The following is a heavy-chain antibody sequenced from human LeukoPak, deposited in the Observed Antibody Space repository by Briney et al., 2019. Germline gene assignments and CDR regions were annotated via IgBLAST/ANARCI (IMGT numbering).Heavy chain of an antibody. CDR2: INHRGST. CDR3: ARGRTSRGKYYYSSGYCCVDY. CDR1: AGSTSSSSYY. J-gene: IGHJ4*02. Sequence: PSQTLSLTSTVSAGSTSSSSYYWNWIRQPPGKGLEWIGEINHRGSTNYNPSLKRRVPMSVEPSKDQFTLKLSSVTAADTAVYYCARGRTSRGKYYYSSGYCCVDYWGQETLVTVSS. D-gene: IGHD3-22*01. V-gene: IGHV4-39*06.